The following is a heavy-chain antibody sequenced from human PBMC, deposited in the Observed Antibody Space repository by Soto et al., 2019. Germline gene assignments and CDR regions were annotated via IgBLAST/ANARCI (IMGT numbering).Heavy chain of an antibody. CDR1: GFTFSSYA. J-gene: IGHJ4*02. CDR3: AKRPAITMIVVALDY. D-gene: IGHD3-22*01. CDR2: ISGSGGST. V-gene: IGHV3-23*01. Sequence: GGSLRLXCAASGFTFSSYAMSWVRQAPGKGLEWVSAISGSGGSTYYADSVKGRFTISRDNSKNTLYLQMNSLRAEDTAVYYCAKRPAITMIVVALDYWGQGTLVTVSS.